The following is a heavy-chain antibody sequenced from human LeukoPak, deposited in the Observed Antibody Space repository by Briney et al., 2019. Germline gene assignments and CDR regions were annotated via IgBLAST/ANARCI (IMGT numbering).Heavy chain of an antibody. V-gene: IGHV4-34*01. CDR1: GGSFSGYY. CDR2: INHSGST. CDR3: ASTGYITGTTVY. Sequence: SETLPLTCAVYGGSFSGYYWSWIRQPPGKGLEWIGEINHSGSTNYNPSLKSRVTISVDTSKNQFSLKLSSVTAADTAVYYCASTGYITGTTVYWGQGTLVTVSS. D-gene: IGHD1-7*01. J-gene: IGHJ4*02.